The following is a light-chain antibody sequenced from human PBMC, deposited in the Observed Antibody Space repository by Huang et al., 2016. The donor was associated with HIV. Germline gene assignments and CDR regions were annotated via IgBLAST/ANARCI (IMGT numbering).Light chain of an antibody. J-gene: IGKJ2*01. CDR2: WAS. CDR3: HQFYTPPYT. Sequence: DIVMTQSPDSLAVSLGERATIDCKSSQSVLYSSNNKNYLAWYQQKPGQPPKLLIYWASVRESGVPDRFSGSGSVTDFTLSISSLQAEDVAVYYCHQFYTPPYTFGQGTKLEIK. V-gene: IGKV4-1*01. CDR1: QSVLYSSNNKNY.